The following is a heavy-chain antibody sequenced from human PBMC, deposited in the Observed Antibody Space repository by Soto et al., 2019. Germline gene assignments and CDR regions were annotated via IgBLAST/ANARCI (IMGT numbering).Heavy chain of an antibody. CDR2: INAGNGNT. Sequence: KVSCKASGYTFTVYAMHWVRQAPGQRLEWMGWINAGNGNTKYSQKFQGRVTITRDTSASTAYMELSSLRSEDTAVYYCARHGMDYYDSSGYYYSHYYFDYWGQGTLVTVSS. V-gene: IGHV1-3*01. J-gene: IGHJ4*02. CDR3: ARHGMDYYDSSGYYYSHYYFDY. CDR1: GYTFTVYA. D-gene: IGHD3-22*01.